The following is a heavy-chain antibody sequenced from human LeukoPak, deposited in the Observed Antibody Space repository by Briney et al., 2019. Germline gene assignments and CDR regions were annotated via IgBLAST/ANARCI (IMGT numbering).Heavy chain of an antibody. J-gene: IGHJ6*02. CDR2: INPNSGGT. Sequence: VASVKVSCKASGYTFTSYYMHWVRQAPGQGLEWMGWINPNSGGTNYAQKFQGRVTMTRDTSISTAYMELSRLRSDDTAVYYCARFGITMVRGTFLDYYYYGMDVWGQGTTVTVSS. CDR3: ARFGITMVRGTFLDYYYYGMDV. CDR1: GYTFTSYY. D-gene: IGHD3-10*01. V-gene: IGHV1-2*02.